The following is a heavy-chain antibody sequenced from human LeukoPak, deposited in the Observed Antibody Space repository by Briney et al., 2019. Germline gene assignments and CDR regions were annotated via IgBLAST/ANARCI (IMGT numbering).Heavy chain of an antibody. CDR3: ARGRGRDGDNLVS. D-gene: IGHD5-24*01. CDR2: IYYSGST. CDR1: GGSISSYY. Sequence: KTSETLSLTCTVSGGSISSYYWSWIRQPPGKGLEWIGYIYYSGSTNYNPSLKSRVTISVHTSKNQFSLKLSSVTAADTAVYYCARGRGRDGDNLVSWSQGTLVTVSS. V-gene: IGHV4-59*01. J-gene: IGHJ4*02.